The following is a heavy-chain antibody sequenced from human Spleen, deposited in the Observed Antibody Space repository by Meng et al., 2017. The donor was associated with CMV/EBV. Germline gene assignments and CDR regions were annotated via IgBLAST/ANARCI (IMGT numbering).Heavy chain of an antibody. J-gene: IGHJ4*02. CDR1: GGTFSSYA. CDR2: IIPIFGTA. CDR3: AACGSYGIYYFDY. Sequence: SVKVSCKASGGTFSSYAISWVRQAPGQGLEWMGGIIPIFGTANYAQKFQGRVTITADKSTSTAYMELSSLRSEDTAVYYCAACGSYGIYYFDYWGQGTLVTVSS. V-gene: IGHV1-69*06. D-gene: IGHD1-26*01.